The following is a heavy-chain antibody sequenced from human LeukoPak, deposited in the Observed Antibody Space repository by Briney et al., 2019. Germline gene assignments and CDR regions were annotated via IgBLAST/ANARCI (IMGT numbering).Heavy chain of an antibody. CDR2: IYTSGST. Sequence: KPSETLSLTCTVSGGSISSYYWSWIRQPAGKGLEWIGRIYTSGSTNYNPSLKSRVTMSVDTSKNQFSLKLSSVTAADTAVYYCARGRLATYYYDSSGYYSIDYWGQGTLVTVSS. J-gene: IGHJ4*02. CDR3: ARGRLATYYYDSSGYYSIDY. V-gene: IGHV4-4*07. CDR1: GGSISSYY. D-gene: IGHD3-22*01.